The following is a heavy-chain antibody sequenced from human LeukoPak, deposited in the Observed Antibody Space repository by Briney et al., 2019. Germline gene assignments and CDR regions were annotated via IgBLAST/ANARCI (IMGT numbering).Heavy chain of an antibody. CDR3: ARGGGSSCWFAY. J-gene: IGHJ4*02. D-gene: IGHD6-6*01. CDR1: GYSFTSYW. V-gene: IGHV5-51*01. Sequence: GESLKIFRRGSGYSFTSYWIGWVRQMPGKGLEWMGIIYPGDSDNRYSPTVQGQVTISDDKSISTPYLQWSSVKASDTAMYYCARGGGSSCWFAYWGQGTLVTVSS. CDR2: IYPGDSDN.